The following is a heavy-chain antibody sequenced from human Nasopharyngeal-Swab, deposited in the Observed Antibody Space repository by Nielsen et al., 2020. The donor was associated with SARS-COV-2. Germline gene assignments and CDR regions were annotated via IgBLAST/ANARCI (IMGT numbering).Heavy chain of an antibody. Sequence: GESLKISCAASGFTFSAYDMNWVRQAPGKGLEWVSYISSTGSTINYADSVKGRVTISRDNAKNSLYLQMNSLRAEDTAIYYCAKDRDSGDDSDDYYHYYGMDVWGQGTTVTVSS. CDR2: ISSTGSTI. J-gene: IGHJ6*02. V-gene: IGHV3-48*03. D-gene: IGHD5-12*01. CDR3: AKDRDSGDDSDDYYHYYGMDV. CDR1: GFTFSAYD.